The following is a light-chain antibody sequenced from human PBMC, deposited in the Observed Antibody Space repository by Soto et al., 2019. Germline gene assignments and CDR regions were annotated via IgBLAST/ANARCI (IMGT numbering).Light chain of an antibody. Sequence: EIVMTQSPATLSVSPGERATLSCRASQSVSSNLAWYQQKPGQAPRLLIYGASTRATGIPARFSGSGSGTDFTLTISSLQPEDFATYYCLQHNSYPLTFGGGTKVDIK. V-gene: IGKV3-15*01. CDR2: GAS. CDR1: QSVSSN. J-gene: IGKJ4*01. CDR3: LQHNSYPLT.